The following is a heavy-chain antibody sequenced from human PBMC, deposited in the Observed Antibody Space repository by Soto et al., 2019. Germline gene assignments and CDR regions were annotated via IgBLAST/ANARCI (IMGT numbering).Heavy chain of an antibody. Sequence: SETLSLTCTVSGGSISSYYWSWIRQPPGKGLEWIGYIYYSGSTNYNPSLKSRVTISVDTSKNQFSLKLSSVTAADTAVYYCASGRYFDWLPTYDYWGQGTLVTVSS. CDR2: IYYSGST. CDR3: ASGRYFDWLPTYDY. D-gene: IGHD3-9*01. CDR1: GGSISSYY. J-gene: IGHJ4*02. V-gene: IGHV4-59*01.